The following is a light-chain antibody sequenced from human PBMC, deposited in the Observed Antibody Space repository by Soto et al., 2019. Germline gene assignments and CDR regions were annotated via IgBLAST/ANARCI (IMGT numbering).Light chain of an antibody. V-gene: IGKV3-20*01. J-gene: IGKJ2*01. CDR1: QRVSSIY. CDR3: QQYGSSGYT. CDR2: GAS. Sequence: EIVLTQSPGTLSLSPGERATLSCRASQRVSSIYLAWYQQKPGQAPRLLIYGASSRATGIPDRFSGSGSGTDFTFTISRLEPEDFAVYYCQQYGSSGYTFGQGTKLEIK.